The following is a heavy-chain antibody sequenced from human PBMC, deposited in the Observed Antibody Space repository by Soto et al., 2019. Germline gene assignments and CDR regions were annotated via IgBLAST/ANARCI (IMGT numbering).Heavy chain of an antibody. D-gene: IGHD2-15*01. CDR1: GGSISSYY. Sequence: QVQLQESGPGLVKPSETLSLTCTVSGGSISSYYWSWIRQPPGKGLEWIGYIYYSGSTNYNPSLKSRVTISVDTSKNQFSLKLSPVTAADTAVYYCARLGGTYFDYWGQGTLVTVSS. CDR2: IYYSGST. CDR3: ARLGGTYFDY. J-gene: IGHJ4*02. V-gene: IGHV4-59*08.